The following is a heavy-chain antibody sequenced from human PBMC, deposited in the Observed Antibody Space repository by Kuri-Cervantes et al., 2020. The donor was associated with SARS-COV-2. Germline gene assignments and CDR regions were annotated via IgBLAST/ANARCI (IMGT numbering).Heavy chain of an antibody. V-gene: IGHV3-21*01. CDR2: ISSSSSYI. J-gene: IGHJ4*02. CDR3: ARDQGWVPGSSDYFDY. D-gene: IGHD6-6*01. Sequence: GESLKISCAASGFTFSSYSMNWVRQAPGKGLEWVSSISSSSSYIYYADSVKGRFTISRDNAKNSRYLQMNSLRAEDTAVYYCARDQGWVPGSSDYFDYWGQGTLVTVSS. CDR1: GFTFSSYS.